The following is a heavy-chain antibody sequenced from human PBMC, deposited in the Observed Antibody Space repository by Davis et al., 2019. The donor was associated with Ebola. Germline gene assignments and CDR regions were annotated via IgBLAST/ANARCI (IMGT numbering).Heavy chain of an antibody. D-gene: IGHD2/OR15-2a*01. CDR1: GFTFSTYW. V-gene: IGHV3-74*01. J-gene: IGHJ5*01. Sequence: PGGSLRLSCGGSGFTFSTYWMHWVRQAPGKGLVWVSLIKSDGSDTRYADSVKGRFTISRDNAKNTLYLQMNSLRAEDTATYYCAQYGQAPWFDPWGQGTLVTVSS. CDR3: AQYGQAPWFDP. CDR2: IKSDGSDT.